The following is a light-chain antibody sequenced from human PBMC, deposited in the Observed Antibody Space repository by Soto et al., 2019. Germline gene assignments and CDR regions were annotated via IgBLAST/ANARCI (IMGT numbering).Light chain of an antibody. CDR1: QSVSSSY. J-gene: IGKJ1*01. V-gene: IGKV3-20*01. Sequence: DIVLTQSPGTLSLSPGERATLSCRASQSVSSSYLAWYQQKPGQAPRLLIYGASSRATGIPDRFSGSASGTDFTLTINRLEPEDFAVYYCQQYGSSPKTFGQGTKVDIK. CDR3: QQYGSSPKT. CDR2: GAS.